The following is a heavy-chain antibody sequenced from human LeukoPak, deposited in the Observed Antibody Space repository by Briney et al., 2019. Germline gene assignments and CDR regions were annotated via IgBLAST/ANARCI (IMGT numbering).Heavy chain of an antibody. CDR3: ASGEDDYVSCDY. CDR2: IYYSGTT. J-gene: IGHJ4*02. D-gene: IGHD3-16*01. V-gene: IGHV4-31*03. CDR1: GGSISSGGYY. Sequence: SQTLSLTCTVSGGSISSGGYYCSWIRQHPGKGLEWIGYIYYSGTTYYNPSLKSRVTISVDTSKKQFSLRLSSVTAAATAVYYCASGEDDYVSCDYWGQGTLVTVSS.